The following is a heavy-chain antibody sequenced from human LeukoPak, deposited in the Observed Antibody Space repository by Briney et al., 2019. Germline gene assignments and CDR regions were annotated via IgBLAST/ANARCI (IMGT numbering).Heavy chain of an antibody. D-gene: IGHD5-24*01. Sequence: PRGSLRLSCAASGFTFSSYAMSWVRQAPGKGLGWVSYMGIDSGNTNYAASVKGRFTISEDNAKNSLYLQMNSLRVEDTAVCYCAREYKYAFDNWGQGSLVTVSS. CDR1: GFTFSSYA. J-gene: IGHJ4*02. V-gene: IGHV3-48*04. CDR2: MGIDSGNT. CDR3: AREYKYAFDN.